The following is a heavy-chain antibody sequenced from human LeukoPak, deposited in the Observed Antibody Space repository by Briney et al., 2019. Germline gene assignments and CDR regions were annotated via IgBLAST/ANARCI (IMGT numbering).Heavy chain of an antibody. D-gene: IGHD6-19*01. CDR1: GASISGSGYY. V-gene: IGHV4-39*01. CDR2: IYYSGST. Sequence: PSETLSLTCTVSGASISGSGYYWGWIRQPPGKGLEWIGNIYYSGSTYYNASLQSRVTISVDTSKNQFSLKLSSVTAADTAVYYCARQWGRLGFDYWSQGTLVTVSS. CDR3: ARQWGRLGFDY. J-gene: IGHJ4*02.